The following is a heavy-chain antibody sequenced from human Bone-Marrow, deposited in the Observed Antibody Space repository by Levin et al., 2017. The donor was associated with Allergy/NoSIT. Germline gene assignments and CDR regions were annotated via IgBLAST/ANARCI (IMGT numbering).Heavy chain of an antibody. Sequence: LSLTCAASGFTFSSYGMHWVRQAPGKGLEWVAVISYDGSNKYYADSVKGRFTISRDNSKNTLYLQMNSLRAEDTAVYYCAKENGPGGYDLGYFDYWGQGTLVTVSS. CDR1: GFTFSSYG. J-gene: IGHJ4*02. D-gene: IGHD5-12*01. CDR3: AKENGPGGYDLGYFDY. V-gene: IGHV3-30*18. CDR2: ISYDGSNK.